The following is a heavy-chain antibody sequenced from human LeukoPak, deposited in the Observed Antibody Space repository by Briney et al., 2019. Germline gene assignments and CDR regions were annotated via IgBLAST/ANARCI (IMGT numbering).Heavy chain of an antibody. V-gene: IGHV3-74*01. Sequence: GGSLRLSCAASGFTVSSNYMSWVRQAPGKGLVWVSRINSDGSITSYADSVKGRFTISRDNAKNTLYLQMNSLRDDDTAVYYCAKSHCGRFSCSRADFWGQGTLVTVSS. CDR3: AKSHCGRFSCSRADF. CDR1: GFTVSSNY. CDR2: INSDGSIT. D-gene: IGHD2-2*01. J-gene: IGHJ4*02.